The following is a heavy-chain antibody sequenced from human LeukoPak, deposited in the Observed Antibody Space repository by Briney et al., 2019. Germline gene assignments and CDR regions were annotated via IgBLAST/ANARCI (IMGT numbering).Heavy chain of an antibody. V-gene: IGHV4-61*02. CDR1: GGSISSGSYY. D-gene: IGHD1-14*01. CDR3: ARQPPQYYGMDV. CDR2: IYTSGST. Sequence: PSQTLSLTCTVSGGSISSGSYYWSWIRQPAGKGLEWIGRIYTSGSTNYNPSVKSRVTMSVDTSNNQFSLKLTSVTAADTAVYYCARQPPQYYGMDVWGQGTTVTVSS. J-gene: IGHJ6*02.